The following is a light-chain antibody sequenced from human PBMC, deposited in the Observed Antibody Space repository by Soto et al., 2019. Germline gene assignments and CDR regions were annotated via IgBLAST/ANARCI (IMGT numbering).Light chain of an antibody. CDR2: EVS. Sequence: QSALTQTASVSGSPGQSITISCTGTSSDIGDYNYVSWYQHHPGKAPELIIYEVSYRPSGVSDRFSGSKSGNTASLTISGLRAEDEADYYCCSFATSSTLYVFGTGTKVTVL. CDR3: CSFATSSTLYV. J-gene: IGLJ1*01. CDR1: SSDIGDYNY. V-gene: IGLV2-14*01.